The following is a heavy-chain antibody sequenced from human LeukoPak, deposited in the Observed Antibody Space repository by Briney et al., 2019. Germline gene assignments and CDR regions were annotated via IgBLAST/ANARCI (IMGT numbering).Heavy chain of an antibody. V-gene: IGHV5-51*01. J-gene: IGHJ4*02. Sequence: GESLKISCKGSGYNFPTYWIGWVRQMPGKGLEWMGIIYPGDSDTIYSPSFQGQVTISADKSISTAYLQWSSLKASDTAMYYCAKAATGYFDDWGQGTLVTVSS. CDR1: GYNFPTYW. D-gene: IGHD1-1*01. CDR3: AKAATGYFDD. CDR2: IYPGDSDT.